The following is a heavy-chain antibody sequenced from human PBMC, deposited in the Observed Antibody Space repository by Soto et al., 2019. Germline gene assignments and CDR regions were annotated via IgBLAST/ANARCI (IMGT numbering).Heavy chain of an antibody. D-gene: IGHD4-17*01. Sequence: PSEPLSLTCTVSGGSISSGGYYWSGIRQHPGKGLEWIGYIYYSGSTYYNPSLKSRVTISVDTSKNQYSLKLSSVTAADSAVYYCARDTDYGDYDSFGYWGQGTLVTVSS. V-gene: IGHV4-31*03. J-gene: IGHJ4*02. CDR2: IYYSGST. CDR3: ARDTDYGDYDSFGY. CDR1: GGSISSGGYY.